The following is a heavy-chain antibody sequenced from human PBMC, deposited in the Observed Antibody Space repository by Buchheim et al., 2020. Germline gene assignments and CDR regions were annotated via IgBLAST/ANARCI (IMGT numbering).Heavy chain of an antibody. J-gene: IGHJ4*02. CDR2: VSADNGRT. D-gene: IGHD3-22*01. Sequence: QVQLVQSGGEVKKPGASVKVSCKASGYTFTTYGITWVRQAPGQGLEWLGWVSADNGRTNYAEKVQGRVTMTTDTSTSTAYMELTKLTSDDKAVYYCARGSVTVDYWGQGTL. V-gene: IGHV1-18*01. CDR3: ARGSVTVDY. CDR1: GYTFTTYG.